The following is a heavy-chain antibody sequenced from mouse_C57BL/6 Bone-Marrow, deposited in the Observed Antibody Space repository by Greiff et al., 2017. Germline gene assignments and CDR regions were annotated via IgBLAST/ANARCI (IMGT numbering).Heavy chain of an antibody. CDR3: ARGDGTP. V-gene: IGHV5-4*01. Sequence: EVHLVESGGGLVKPGGSLKLSCAASGFTFSSYAMSWVRQTPEKRLEWVATISDGGSYTYYPDNVKGRFTISRDNAKNNLYLQMSHLKSEDTAMYYCARGDGTPWGQGTSVTVSS. CDR2: ISDGGSYT. CDR1: GFTFSSYA. J-gene: IGHJ4*01. D-gene: IGHD2-3*01.